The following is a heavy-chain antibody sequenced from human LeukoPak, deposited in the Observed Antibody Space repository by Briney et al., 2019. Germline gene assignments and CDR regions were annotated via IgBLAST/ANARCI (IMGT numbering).Heavy chain of an antibody. J-gene: IGHJ4*02. D-gene: IGHD3-10*01. CDR2: ISGSGGST. Sequence: GGSLRLSCAASGFTFSSYAMSWVRQAPGKGLEWVSAISGSGGSTYYADSVKGRFTISRDNSKNTLYLQMNSLRAEDTAVYYCAKDTGHYYGSGSKPYWGQGTLVTVSS. CDR1: GFTFSSYA. V-gene: IGHV3-23*01. CDR3: AKDTGHYYGSGSKPY.